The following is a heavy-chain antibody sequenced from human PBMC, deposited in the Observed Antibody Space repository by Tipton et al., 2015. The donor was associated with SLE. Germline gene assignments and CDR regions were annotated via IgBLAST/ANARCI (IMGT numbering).Heavy chain of an antibody. CDR1: GGSISSSSYY. Sequence: TLSLTCTVSGGSISSSSYYWGWLRQPPGKGLGWIGGIYYSGSTNYNPSLKSRVTISVDTSKNQFSLKLSSVTAADTAVYYCAMGRGEWDLIVPFSYWGQGTLVTVSS. V-gene: IGHV4-39*07. CDR3: AMGRGEWDLIVPFSY. CDR2: IYYSGST. J-gene: IGHJ4*02. D-gene: IGHD3-10*01.